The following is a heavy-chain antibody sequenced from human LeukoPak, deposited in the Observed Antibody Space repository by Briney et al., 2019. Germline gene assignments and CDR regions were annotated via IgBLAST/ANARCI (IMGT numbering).Heavy chain of an antibody. Sequence: GASVKVSCKASGYTFTSYDINWVRQATGQGLEWMGWMNPNSGNTGYAQKFQGRVTMTRNTSISTAYMELRSLTSDDTAVYYCARVPSGGPFDYWGQGTLVTVSS. J-gene: IGHJ4*02. V-gene: IGHV1-8*01. CDR3: ARVPSGGPFDY. CDR2: MNPNSGNT. D-gene: IGHD2-15*01. CDR1: GYTFTSYD.